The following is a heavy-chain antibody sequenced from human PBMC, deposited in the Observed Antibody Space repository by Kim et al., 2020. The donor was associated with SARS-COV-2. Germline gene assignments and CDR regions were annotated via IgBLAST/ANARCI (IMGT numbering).Heavy chain of an antibody. V-gene: IGHV4-34*01. D-gene: IGHD6-19*01. CDR3: ARGLTKQWLLYYFDY. CDR2: INHSGST. CDR1: GGSFSGYY. Sequence: SETLSLTCAVYGGSFSGYYWSWIRQPPGKGLEWIGEINHSGSTNYNPSLKSRVTISVDTSKNQFSLKLSSVTAADTAVYYCARGLTKQWLLYYFDYWGQG. J-gene: IGHJ4*02.